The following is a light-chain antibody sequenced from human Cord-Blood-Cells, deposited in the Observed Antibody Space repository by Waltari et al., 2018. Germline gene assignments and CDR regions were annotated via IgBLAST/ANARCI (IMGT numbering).Light chain of an antibody. CDR1: QSISSW. CDR2: KAS. V-gene: IGKV1-5*03. Sequence: DIQMPQSPSTLSASVGDRVTIPCRASQSISSWLAWYQQKPGKAPKLLIYKASSLESGVPSRFSGSGSGTEFTVTISSLQPDDFATYYCQQYNSYSWTFGQGTKVEIK. CDR3: QQYNSYSWT. J-gene: IGKJ1*01.